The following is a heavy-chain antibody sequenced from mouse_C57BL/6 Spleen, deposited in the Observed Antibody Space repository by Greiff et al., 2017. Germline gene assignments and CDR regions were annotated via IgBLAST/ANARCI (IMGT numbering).Heavy chain of an antibody. D-gene: IGHD2-10*02. CDR3: ARREEPSYYARDY. V-gene: IGHV14-2*01. CDR2: IDPEDGET. J-gene: IGHJ4*01. Sequence: EVQLQQSGAELVKPGASVKLSCTASGFNIKDYYMHWVKQRTEQGLEWIGRIDPEDGETKYAQKFQGKATITADTSSNTAYLQLSSLTSEDTAVYYCARREEPSYYARDYWGQGTSVTVSS. CDR1: GFNIKDYY.